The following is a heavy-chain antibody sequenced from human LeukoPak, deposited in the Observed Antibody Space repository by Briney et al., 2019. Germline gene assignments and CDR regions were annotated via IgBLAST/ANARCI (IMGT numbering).Heavy chain of an antibody. CDR3: ARGGYDILTGYAFDY. Sequence: PSETLSLTCTVSGGSISSYYWSWIRQPPGKGLEWIGYIYYSGSPNYNPSLKSRVTISVDTSKNQFSLKLSSVTAADTAVYYCARGGYDILTGYAFDYWGQGTLVTVSS. D-gene: IGHD3-9*01. CDR2: IYYSGSP. J-gene: IGHJ4*02. CDR1: GGSISSYY. V-gene: IGHV4-59*01.